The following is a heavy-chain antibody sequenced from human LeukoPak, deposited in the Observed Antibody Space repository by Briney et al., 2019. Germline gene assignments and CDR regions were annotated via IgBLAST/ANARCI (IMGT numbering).Heavy chain of an antibody. D-gene: IGHD7-27*01. CDR3: ARVRSGDLDY. V-gene: IGHV3-74*01. Sequence: PGGSLRLSGTASGFSFSGHWMHWARQLPGKGLVWVSRISPTGSTTSYADSVKGRFTISRDNSKNTLYLQMNSLRAEDTAVYYCARVRSGDLDYWGQGTLVTVSS. J-gene: IGHJ4*02. CDR1: GFSFSGHW. CDR2: ISPTGSTT.